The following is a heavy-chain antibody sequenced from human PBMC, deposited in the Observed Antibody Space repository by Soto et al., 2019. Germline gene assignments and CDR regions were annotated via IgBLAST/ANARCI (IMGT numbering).Heavy chain of an antibody. CDR2: ISSSSSTI. Sequence: GGSLRLSCAAPGFTFSSYSMNWVRQAPGKGLGWVSYISSSSSTIYYADSVKGRFTISRDNAKNSLYLQMNSLRDEDTAVYYCARWRVPAAIGTDGMDVWGQGTTVTVSS. CDR3: ARWRVPAAIGTDGMDV. CDR1: GFTFSSYS. J-gene: IGHJ6*02. V-gene: IGHV3-48*02. D-gene: IGHD2-2*01.